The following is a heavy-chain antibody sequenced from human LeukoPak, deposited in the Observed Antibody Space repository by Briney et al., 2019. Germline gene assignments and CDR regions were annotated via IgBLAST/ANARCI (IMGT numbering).Heavy chain of an antibody. J-gene: IGHJ4*02. CDR3: ARSSSWYHFDF. CDR1: GYSISSGYY. V-gene: IGHV4-38-2*02. D-gene: IGHD6-13*01. Sequence: SETLSLTCTVSGYSISSGYYWGWIRQPPGKGLEWIGSIYHSGSTYYNPSLKSRVTISVDTSKNQFSLKLSSVTAADTAVYYCARSSSWYHFDFWGQGTLVTVSS. CDR2: IYHSGST.